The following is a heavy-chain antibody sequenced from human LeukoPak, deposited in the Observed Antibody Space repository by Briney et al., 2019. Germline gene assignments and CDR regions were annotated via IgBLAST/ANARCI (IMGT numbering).Heavy chain of an antibody. J-gene: IGHJ4*02. CDR2: ISTYNGDT. CDR3: ARRGSVDTPMSNWEWWH. V-gene: IGHV1-18*04. Sequence: VASVKVSCKASGYTFTRYGISWLRQAPGQGLEWMGWISTYNGDTNYAQKLQGRVTTTTDTSTSTVYMELRSLRSDDTAVYYCARRGSVDTPMSNWEWWHWGQGTLVTVSS. D-gene: IGHD5-18*01. CDR1: GYTFTRYG.